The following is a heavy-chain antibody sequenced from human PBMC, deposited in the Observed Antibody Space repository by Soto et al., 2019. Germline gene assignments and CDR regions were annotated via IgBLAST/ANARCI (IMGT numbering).Heavy chain of an antibody. J-gene: IGHJ6*02. CDR2: INHSGST. CDR3: ARVSVDTAMSNVHYYYGMDV. CDR1: GGSFSGYY. D-gene: IGHD5-18*01. V-gene: IGHV4-34*01. Sequence: PSETLSLTYAVYGGSFSGYYWSWIRQPPGKGLEWIGEINHSGSTNYNPSLKSRVTISVDTSKNQFSLKLSSVTAADTAVYYCARVSVDTAMSNVHYYYGMDVWGQGTTVT.